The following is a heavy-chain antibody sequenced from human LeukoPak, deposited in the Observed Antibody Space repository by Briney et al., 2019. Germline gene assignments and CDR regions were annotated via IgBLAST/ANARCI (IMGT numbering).Heavy chain of an antibody. CDR1: GFTFSDSW. V-gene: IGHV3-7*01. CDR3: ATYWNWAAGDV. Sequence: GGSLRLSCVASGFTFSDSWMSWVRQAPGKGLEWVADIKKDGSEKDYVDSVKGRFTISRDNAKNSLYLQMDSLRAEDTAVYYCATYWNWAAGDVWGQGTTVSV. J-gene: IGHJ6*02. CDR2: IKKDGSEK. D-gene: IGHD1-7*01.